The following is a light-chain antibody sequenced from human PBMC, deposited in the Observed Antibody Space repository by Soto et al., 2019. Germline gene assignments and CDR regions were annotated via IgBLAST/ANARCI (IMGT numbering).Light chain of an antibody. CDR1: QSVGTF. CDR2: DAS. CDR3: EQRSNWPPALT. V-gene: IGKV3-11*01. Sequence: EIVLTQSPATLSLSPGERATLSCRASQSVGTFLAWYQHKPGQAPRLLIYDASNRATGVPARFSGSGFGTDFTLTISSLGPEDFAVYYCEQRSNWPPALTFGGGTKVEIK. J-gene: IGKJ4*01.